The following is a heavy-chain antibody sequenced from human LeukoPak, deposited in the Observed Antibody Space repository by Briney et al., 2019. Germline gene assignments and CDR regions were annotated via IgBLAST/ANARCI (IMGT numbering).Heavy chain of an antibody. CDR3: ARAREYDFWSGRAGAFDI. CDR2: INPSGGST. J-gene: IGHJ3*02. Sequence: ASVKVSYKASGYTFTGYYMHWVRQAPGQGLEWMGIINPSGGSTSYAQKFQGRVTMTRDTSTSTVYMELSSLRSEDTAVYYCARAREYDFWSGRAGAFDIWGQGTMVTVSS. D-gene: IGHD3-3*01. V-gene: IGHV1-46*01. CDR1: GYTFTGYY.